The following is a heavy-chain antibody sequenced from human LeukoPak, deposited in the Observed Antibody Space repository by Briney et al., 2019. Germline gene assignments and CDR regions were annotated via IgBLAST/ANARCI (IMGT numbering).Heavy chain of an antibody. V-gene: IGHV4-34*01. CDR3: ARHGMGSGWYNYYYGMDV. D-gene: IGHD6-19*01. Sequence: SETLSLTCAVYGGSFSGYYWSWIRQPPGKGLEWIGEINHSGSTNYNPSLKSRVTISVDTSKNQFSLKLSSVTAADTAVYYCARHGMGSGWYNYYYGMDVWGQGTTVTVSS. J-gene: IGHJ6*02. CDR1: GGSFSGYY. CDR2: INHSGST.